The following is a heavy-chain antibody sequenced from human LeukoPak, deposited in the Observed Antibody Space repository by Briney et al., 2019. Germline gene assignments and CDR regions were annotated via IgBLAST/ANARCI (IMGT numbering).Heavy chain of an antibody. J-gene: IGHJ4*02. V-gene: IGHV1-2*02. Sequence: ASVKVSCKASGYTFTGYYMHWVRQAPGQGLEWMGWINPNSGGTNYAQKFQGRVTMTRDTSISTAYMGLSRLRSDDTAVYYCAREIYYDSSGYNGAFDYWGQGTLVTVSS. D-gene: IGHD3-22*01. CDR1: GYTFTGYY. CDR2: INPNSGGT. CDR3: AREIYYDSSGYNGAFDY.